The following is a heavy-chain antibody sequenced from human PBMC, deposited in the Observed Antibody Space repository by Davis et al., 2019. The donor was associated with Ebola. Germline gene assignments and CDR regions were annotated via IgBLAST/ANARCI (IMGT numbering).Heavy chain of an antibody. Sequence: GESLKISCAASGFTFSDSPIHWIRQASGKGPEWVGRVREKSKNYITGYAASVIGRFIVSRDDSKNMAYLLMNSLKPEDTARYFCARQVPGTGTTDRWGQGTLVTVSS. D-gene: IGHD1-1*01. J-gene: IGHJ5*02. CDR1: GFTFSDSP. CDR3: ARQVPGTGTTDR. CDR2: VREKSKNYIT. V-gene: IGHV3-73*01.